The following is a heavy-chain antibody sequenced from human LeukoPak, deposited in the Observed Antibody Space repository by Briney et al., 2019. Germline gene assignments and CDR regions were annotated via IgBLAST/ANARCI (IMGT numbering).Heavy chain of an antibody. CDR1: GYTFTSYD. V-gene: IGHV1-2*02. D-gene: IGHD3-9*01. CDR2: MNPNSGGT. CDR3: ARDRFDILTGYYETTIDY. Sequence: ASVKVSCKASGYTFTSYDINWVRQATGQGLEWMGWMNPNSGGTNYAQKFQGRVTMTRDTSISTAYMELSRLRSDDTAVYYCARDRFDILTGYYETTIDYWGQGTLVTVSS. J-gene: IGHJ4*02.